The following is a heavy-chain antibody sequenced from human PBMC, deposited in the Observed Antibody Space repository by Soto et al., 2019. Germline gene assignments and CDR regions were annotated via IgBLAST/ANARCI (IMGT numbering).Heavy chain of an antibody. Sequence: GASVKVSCKASGDTFSTYVIMWVRQAPGQGLESMGTIIPVFGTANYAQNFQGRVTLTADKSTNTAYMELRSLRSEDTAIYYCARGPAIGSWFEPWGQGTLVTVSS. CDR3: ARGPAIGSWFEP. D-gene: IGHD1-1*01. J-gene: IGHJ5*02. V-gene: IGHV1-69*06. CDR2: IIPVFGTA. CDR1: GDTFSTYV.